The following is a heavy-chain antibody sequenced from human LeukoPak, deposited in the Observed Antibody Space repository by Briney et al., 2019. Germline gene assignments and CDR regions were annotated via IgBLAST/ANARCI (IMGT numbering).Heavy chain of an antibody. CDR2: IYYSGST. V-gene: IGHV4-39*01. Sequence: SETLSLTCTVSGGSISSSSYYWGWIRQPPGKGLEWIGSIYYSGSTYYNPSLKSRVTVSVDTSKNQFSLKLGSVTAADTAVYYCARPHPPFIVVVPAAILDWGQGTLVTVSS. D-gene: IGHD2-2*02. CDR1: GGSISSSSYY. J-gene: IGHJ4*02. CDR3: ARPHPPFIVVVPAAILD.